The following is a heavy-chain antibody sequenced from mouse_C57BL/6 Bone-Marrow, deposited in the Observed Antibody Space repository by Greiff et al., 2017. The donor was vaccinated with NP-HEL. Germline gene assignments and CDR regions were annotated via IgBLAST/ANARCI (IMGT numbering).Heavy chain of an antibody. D-gene: IGHD3-3*01. V-gene: IGHV5-16*01. CDR3: ARDSHRGTFAY. J-gene: IGHJ3*01. Sequence: DVQLVESEGGLVQPGSSMKLSCTASGSTFSDYYMAWVRQVPEKGLEWVANINYDGSSTYYLDSLKSRFIISRDNAKNILYLQMSSLKSEDTATYYCARDSHRGTFAYWGQGTLVTVSA. CDR2: INYDGSST. CDR1: GSTFSDYY.